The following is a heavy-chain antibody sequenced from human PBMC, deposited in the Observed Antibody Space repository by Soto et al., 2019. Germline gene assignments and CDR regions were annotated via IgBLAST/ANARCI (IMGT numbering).Heavy chain of an antibody. CDR1: GFSFSNAW. J-gene: IGHJ4*02. CDR3: TTDRAMGPRPVFDS. Sequence: EVQLVESGGGLVKPGGSLRLSCVASGFSFSNAWLSWVRQAPGKGLEWVGRIKSSGTTNYAAPVKGRFTMSRDDSKNMLYLQMNSLTTEDTALYYCTTDRAMGPRPVFDSWGQGTLVTVSS. V-gene: IGHV3-15*01. CDR2: IKSSGTT. D-gene: IGHD5-18*01.